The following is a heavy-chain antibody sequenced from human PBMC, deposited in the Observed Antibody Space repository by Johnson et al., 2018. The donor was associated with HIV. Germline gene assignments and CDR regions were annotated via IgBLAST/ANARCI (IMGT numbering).Heavy chain of an antibody. V-gene: IGHV3-33*01. CDR3: ACLVGTTGRNDGFDI. CDR1: GFTFSSYG. CDR2: IWYDGSNK. Sequence: QVQLVESGGGVVQPGRSLRLSCTASGFTFSSYGMHWVRQAPGKGLEWVAVIWYDGSNKYYADSVKGRFTISRDNSKNPLYLQMNSLRAEDTAVYYCACLVGTTGRNDGFDIWGQGTMVTVSS. J-gene: IGHJ3*02. D-gene: IGHD1-26*01.